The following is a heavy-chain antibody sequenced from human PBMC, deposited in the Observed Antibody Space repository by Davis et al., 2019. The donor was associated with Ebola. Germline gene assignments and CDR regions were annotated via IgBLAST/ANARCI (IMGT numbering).Heavy chain of an antibody. D-gene: IGHD5-18*01. J-gene: IGHJ6*02. V-gene: IGHV3-73*01. CDR2: IRSKPNSYAT. CDR3: TSPRAWIQLRDYYYYGMDV. CDR1: GFTFSGSA. Sequence: GESLKISCAASGFTFSGSAMHWVRQASGKGLEWVGRIRSKPNSYATAYAASVKGRFTISRDDSKNTAYLQMNSLKTEDTAVYYCTSPRAWIQLRDYYYYGMDVWGQGTTVTVSS.